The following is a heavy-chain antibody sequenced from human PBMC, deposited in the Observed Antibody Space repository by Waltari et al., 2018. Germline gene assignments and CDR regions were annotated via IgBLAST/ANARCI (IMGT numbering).Heavy chain of an antibody. D-gene: IGHD5-18*01. J-gene: IGHJ6*03. V-gene: IGHV4-34*01. Sequence: QVQLQQWGAGLLKPSETLSLTCAVYGGSFSGYYWSWIRQPPGKGLEWIGEINHSGSTNDNPSLKSRVTISVDTSKNQFSLKLSSVTAADTAVYYCARGRKQLSHYYYYMDVWGKGTTVTISS. CDR2: INHSGST. CDR1: GGSFSGYY. CDR3: ARGRKQLSHYYYYMDV.